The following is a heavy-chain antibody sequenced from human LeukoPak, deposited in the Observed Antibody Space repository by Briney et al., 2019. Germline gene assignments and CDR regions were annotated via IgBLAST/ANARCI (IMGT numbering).Heavy chain of an antibody. CDR2: IDGTGST. J-gene: IGHJ4*02. V-gene: IGHV3-53*01. CDR3: ARDASGSRPNY. Sequence: GGSLRLSCAASGFTVSSDYMTWVRQAPGKGLEWVSSIDGTGSTNYADSVRGRFTISRDNSKNTLCLQMNSLRAEDTAIYYCARDASGSRPNYWGQGTLVTVTS. D-gene: IGHD3-10*01. CDR1: GFTVSSDY.